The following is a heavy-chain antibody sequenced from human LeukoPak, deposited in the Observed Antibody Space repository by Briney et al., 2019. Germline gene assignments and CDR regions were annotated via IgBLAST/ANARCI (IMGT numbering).Heavy chain of an antibody. D-gene: IGHD6-13*01. CDR1: GGSMRSYY. J-gene: IGHJ4*02. CDR3: ARHHVSSWQQLARSPPVD. Sequence: PSETLSLTCTVSGGSMRSYYWSWIRQPPGKGLEWIGYISYSGSTNYNPSLKSRVTISVDTSKNQFSLKLTSVTAADTAVYYCARHHVSSWQQLARSPPVDWGQGTLVTVSS. V-gene: IGHV4-59*08. CDR2: ISYSGST.